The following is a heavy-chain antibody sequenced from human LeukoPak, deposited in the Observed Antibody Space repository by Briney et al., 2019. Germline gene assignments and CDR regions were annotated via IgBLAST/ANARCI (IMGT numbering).Heavy chain of an antibody. V-gene: IGHV3-48*03. D-gene: IGHD4-23*01. Sequence: PGGSLRLSCAASGFTFSSYEMNWVRQAPGKGLEWVSYISSSGSTIYYADSVKGRFTISRDNAKNSLYLQMNSLRAEDTAVYYCASESTVAFGYWGRGTLVTVSS. CDR2: ISSSGSTI. CDR1: GFTFSSYE. J-gene: IGHJ4*02. CDR3: ASESTVAFGY.